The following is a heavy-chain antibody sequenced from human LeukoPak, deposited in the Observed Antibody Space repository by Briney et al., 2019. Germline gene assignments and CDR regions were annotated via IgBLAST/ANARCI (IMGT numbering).Heavy chain of an antibody. CDR1: GGSFSGYY. Sequence: PSETLSLICAVYGGSFSGYYWSWIRQPPGKGLEWIGEINHSGSTNLNPSLKSRVTLLVDTSKNQFSLKQHPVTAGDRAVYYCARGATLYFDFWSGYSNWFDPWGQGTLVTVSS. CDR2: INHSGST. V-gene: IGHV4-34*01. D-gene: IGHD3-3*01. CDR3: ARGATLYFDFWSGYSNWFDP. J-gene: IGHJ5*02.